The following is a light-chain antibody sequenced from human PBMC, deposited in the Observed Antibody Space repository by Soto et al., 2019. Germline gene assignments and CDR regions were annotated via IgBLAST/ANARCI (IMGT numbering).Light chain of an antibody. CDR1: SSDVGGYNY. CDR2: EVT. J-gene: IGLJ3*02. V-gene: IGLV2-14*01. Sequence: QSALTQPASVSGSPGQSITISCTGSSSDVGGYNYVSWYQQHPGKAPKLMIYEVTNRPSAVSNRFSGSKSGNTASLSISGLQAEDEADYYCSSYTSRNTWVFGGGTKLTVL. CDR3: SSYTSRNTWV.